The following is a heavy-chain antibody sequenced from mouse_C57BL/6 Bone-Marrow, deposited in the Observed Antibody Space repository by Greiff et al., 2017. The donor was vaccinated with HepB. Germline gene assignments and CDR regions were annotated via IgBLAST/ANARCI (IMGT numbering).Heavy chain of an antibody. Sequence: DVKLVESGGDLVKPGGSLKLSCAASGFTFSSYGMSWVRQTPDKRLEWVATISSGGSYTYYPDSVKGRFTISRDNAKNTLYLQMSSLKSEDTAMYYCARQELGFDYWGQGTTLTVSS. J-gene: IGHJ2*01. D-gene: IGHD4-1*01. V-gene: IGHV5-6*02. CDR3: ARQELGFDY. CDR1: GFTFSSYG. CDR2: ISSGGSYT.